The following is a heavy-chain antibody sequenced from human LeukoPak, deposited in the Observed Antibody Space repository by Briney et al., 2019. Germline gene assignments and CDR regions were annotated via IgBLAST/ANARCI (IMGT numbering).Heavy chain of an antibody. D-gene: IGHD6-13*01. CDR2: IYAGGNT. CDR1: GFTLNTNY. CDR3: AREVYSSTWFDL. V-gene: IGHV3-66*01. Sequence: GGSLRLSCAASGFTLNTNYMNWVRQVPGKGLEWVSAIYAGGNTYYADSVKERFTISRDNSRNTLYLQMNSLRGDDTAVYYCAREVYSSTWFDLWGQGTLVTVSS. J-gene: IGHJ4*02.